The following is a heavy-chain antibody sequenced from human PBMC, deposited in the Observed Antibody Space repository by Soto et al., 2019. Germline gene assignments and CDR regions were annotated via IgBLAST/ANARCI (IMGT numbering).Heavy chain of an antibody. CDR2: ISSDGSNK. CDR1: GFTFSSYA. V-gene: IGHV3-30-3*01. Sequence: GWSLRLSCAASGFTFSSYALHWFRQAPFQGPEWVAVISSDGSNKYYADSVKGRFTISRDNSKNTLYLQMNSLRAEDTAVYYCARGGRWELRYYYGMDVWGQGTTVTVSS. J-gene: IGHJ6*02. CDR3: ARGGRWELRYYYGMDV. D-gene: IGHD1-26*01.